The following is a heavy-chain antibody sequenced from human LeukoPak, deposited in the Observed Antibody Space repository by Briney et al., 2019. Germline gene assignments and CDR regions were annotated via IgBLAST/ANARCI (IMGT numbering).Heavy chain of an antibody. CDR2: IYSRGTA. Sequence: PLETLSLTCHVSGGPVNSGNFFWTWIRQPAGKGLEWIGRIYSRGTANYNRSLKGRVTISMDTSKNQVSLEVYSATAADTAVYFCASSRVSTPPYNFGMDVWGQGTTVIVSS. V-gene: IGHV4-61*02. CDR3: ASSRVSTPPYNFGMDV. D-gene: IGHD4-23*01. CDR1: GGPVNSGNFF. J-gene: IGHJ6*02.